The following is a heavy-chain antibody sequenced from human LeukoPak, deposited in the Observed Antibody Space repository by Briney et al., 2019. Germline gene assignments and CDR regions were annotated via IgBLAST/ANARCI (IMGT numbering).Heavy chain of an antibody. J-gene: IGHJ4*02. Sequence: PSQTLSLTCTVSGGSISSGSYYLSWIRQPAGKGLEWIGRIYTSGSTNYNPSLKSRVTISVDTSKNQFSLKLSSVTAADTAVYYCARGGDWFDYWGQGTLVTVSS. CDR1: GGSISSGSYY. CDR3: ARGGDWFDY. V-gene: IGHV4-61*02. D-gene: IGHD3-9*01. CDR2: IYTSGST.